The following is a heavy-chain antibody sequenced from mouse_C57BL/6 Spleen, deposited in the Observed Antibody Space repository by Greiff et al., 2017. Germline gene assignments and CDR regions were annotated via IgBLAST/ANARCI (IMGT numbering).Heavy chain of an antibody. CDR3: ARGNYYGSSYPYFDY. Sequence: QVQLQQSGPELVKPGASVKISCKASGYSFTSYYIHWVKQRPGQGLEWIGWIYPGSGNTKYNEKFKGKATLTADTTSSTAYMQLSSLISEASAVYYCARGNYYGSSYPYFDYWGQGTTLTVSS. CDR2: IYPGSGNT. CDR1: GYSFTSYY. V-gene: IGHV1-66*01. J-gene: IGHJ2*01. D-gene: IGHD1-1*01.